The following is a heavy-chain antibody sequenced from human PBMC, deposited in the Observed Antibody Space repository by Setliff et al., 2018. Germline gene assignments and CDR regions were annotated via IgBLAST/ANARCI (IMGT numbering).Heavy chain of an antibody. CDR3: AKDDGSGTYYRKDYYYMDV. J-gene: IGHJ6*03. V-gene: IGHV3-23*01. CDR1: GFTFDNYA. CDR2: ISGSGGST. D-gene: IGHD3-10*01. Sequence: GESLKISCAASGFTFDNYAMSWVRQAPGKGLEWVSAISGSGGSTYYADSVKGRFSISRDNSKSTLYLQMNSLRVEDTALYYCAKDDGSGTYYRKDYYYMDVWGKGTTVTVSS.